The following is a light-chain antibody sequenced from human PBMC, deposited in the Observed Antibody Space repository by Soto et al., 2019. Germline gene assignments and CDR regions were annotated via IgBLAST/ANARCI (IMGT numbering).Light chain of an antibody. J-gene: IGKJ1*01. CDR3: QQYGRSPRT. CDR2: GAS. V-gene: IGKV3-20*01. CDR1: QSVSDSY. Sequence: EIVLTQSPGTLSLSPGERATLSCRACQSVSDSYLAWYQQKPGQAPRLLIYGASSRATGIPDRFSGSGSGTDFTLTISRLEPEDFAVYYCQQYGRSPRTFGQGTKVDI.